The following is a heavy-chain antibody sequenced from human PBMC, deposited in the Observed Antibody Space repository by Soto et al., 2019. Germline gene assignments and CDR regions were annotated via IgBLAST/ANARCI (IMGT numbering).Heavy chain of an antibody. Sequence: TSETLSLTCTVSGGSISSSSYYWGWIRQPPGKGLERIGSIYYSGSTYYNPSLKSRVTISVDTSKNQFSLKLSSVTAADTAVYYCARLTGNDIVVVPAAMRYYFDYWGQGTLVTVSS. V-gene: IGHV4-39*01. J-gene: IGHJ4*02. CDR3: ARLTGNDIVVVPAAMRYYFDY. CDR2: IYYSGST. D-gene: IGHD2-2*01. CDR1: GGSISSSSYY.